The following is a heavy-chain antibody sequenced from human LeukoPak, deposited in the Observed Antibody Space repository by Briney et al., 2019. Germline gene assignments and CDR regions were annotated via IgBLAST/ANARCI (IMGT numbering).Heavy chain of an antibody. D-gene: IGHD5-18*01. CDR2: ISGSGGTT. V-gene: IGHV3-23*01. Sequence: PGGSLRLSCAASGFTFSSYGMSWVRQAPGKGLEWVSSISGSGGTTYYADSVKGRSTISRDNSKNTLYLQMNSLRADDTAVYSCAKDPPTVMANAFHIWGQGTMVTVS. CDR3: AKDPPTVMANAFHI. CDR1: GFTFSSYG. J-gene: IGHJ3*02.